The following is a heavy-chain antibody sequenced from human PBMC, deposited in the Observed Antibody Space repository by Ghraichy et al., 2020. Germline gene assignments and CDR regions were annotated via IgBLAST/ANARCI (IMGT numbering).Heavy chain of an antibody. CDR1: GFTFSSYS. Sequence: GGSLRLSCAASGFTFSSYSMNWVRQAPGKGLEWVSSISSSSSYIYYADSVKGRFTISRDNAKNSLYLQMNSLRAEDTAVYYCAREEDYDFWSGYYGGMDVWGQGTTVTVSS. CDR2: ISSSSSYI. CDR3: AREEDYDFWSGYYGGMDV. J-gene: IGHJ6*02. V-gene: IGHV3-21*01. D-gene: IGHD3-3*01.